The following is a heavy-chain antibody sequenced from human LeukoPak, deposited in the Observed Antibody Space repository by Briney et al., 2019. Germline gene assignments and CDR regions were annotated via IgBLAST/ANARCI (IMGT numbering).Heavy chain of an antibody. Sequence: SETLSLTCTVSGGSISSYYWSWIRQPPGKGLEWIGYIYYSGSTNYNPSLKSRVTISVDTSKNQFSLKLSSVTAADTAVYYCARVAGYFDLWGRGTLVTVSS. CDR2: IYYSGST. J-gene: IGHJ2*01. V-gene: IGHV4-59*01. CDR1: GGSISSYY. CDR3: ARVAGYFDL.